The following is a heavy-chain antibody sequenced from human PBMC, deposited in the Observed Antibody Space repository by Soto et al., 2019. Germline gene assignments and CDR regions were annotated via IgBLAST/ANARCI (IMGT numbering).Heavy chain of an antibody. CDR2: ISSSGSTI. V-gene: IGHV3-48*03. CDR1: GFSFSSYE. J-gene: IGHJ6*02. CDR3: ARDRGAYGGNLGYSYYGMDV. Sequence: GSLRISCAASGFSFSSYEMNWVRQAPGKWLEWVSYISSSGSTIYYADSVKGRFTISRDNAKNSLYLQMNSLRAEDTAVYYCARDRGAYGGNLGYSYYGMDVWGQGTTVTVSS. D-gene: IGHD4-17*01.